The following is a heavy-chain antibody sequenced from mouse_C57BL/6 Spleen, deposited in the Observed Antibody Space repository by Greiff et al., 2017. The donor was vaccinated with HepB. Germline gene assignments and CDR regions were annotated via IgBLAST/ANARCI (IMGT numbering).Heavy chain of an antibody. J-gene: IGHJ4*01. Sequence: QVQLQQPGAELVKPGASVKMSCKASGYTFTSYWITWVKQRPGQGLEWIGDIYPGSGSTNYNEKFKSKATLTVDTSSRPAYMQLTSLTSEDSAVYYCAREGYYYGYYYAMDYWGQGTSVTVSS. CDR1: GYTFTSYW. D-gene: IGHD1-2*01. CDR3: AREGYYYGYYYAMDY. CDR2: IYPGSGST. V-gene: IGHV1-55*01.